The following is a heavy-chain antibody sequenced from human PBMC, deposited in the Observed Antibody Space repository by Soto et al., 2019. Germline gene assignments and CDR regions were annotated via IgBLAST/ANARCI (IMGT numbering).Heavy chain of an antibody. J-gene: IGHJ4*02. CDR2: ISGSGGST. CDR3: AKCSPRYSSGLKAYYFDY. CDR1: GFTFSSYA. Sequence: EVQLLESGGGLVQPGGSLRLSCAASGFTFSSYAMSWVRQAPGKGLEWVSTISGSGGSTYYADSVKGRFTISRDNSKNTLYLLVNSLRAEDTAVYYCAKCSPRYSSGLKAYYFDYWGQGTLVTVSS. D-gene: IGHD6-19*01. V-gene: IGHV3-23*01.